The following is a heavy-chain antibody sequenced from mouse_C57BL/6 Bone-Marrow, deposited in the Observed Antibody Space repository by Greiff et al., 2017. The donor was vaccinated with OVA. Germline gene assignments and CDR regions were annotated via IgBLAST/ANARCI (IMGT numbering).Heavy chain of an antibody. CDR3: ARTGLADV. V-gene: IGHV1-82*01. D-gene: IGHD3-1*01. CDR1: GYAFSSSW. Sequence: VQLQQSGPELVKPGASVKISCKASGYAFSSSWMNWVKQRPGKGLEWIGRIYPGDGDTNYNGKFKGKATLTADKSSSTAYMQLSSLTSEDSAVYFCARTGLADVWGTGTTVTVSS. CDR2: IYPGDGDT. J-gene: IGHJ1*03.